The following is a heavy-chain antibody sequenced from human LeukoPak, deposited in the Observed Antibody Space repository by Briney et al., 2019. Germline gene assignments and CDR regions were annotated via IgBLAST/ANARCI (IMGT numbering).Heavy chain of an antibody. V-gene: IGHV3-30*18. CDR2: ISYDGSNK. CDR3: AKDLTDIVLMVYATFDY. Sequence: PGGSLRLSCAASGFTFSSYGMPWVRQAPGKGLEWVAVISYDGSNKYYADSVKGRFTISRDNSKNTLYLQMNSLRAEDTAVYYCAKDLTDIVLMVYATFDYWGQGTLVTVSS. CDR1: GFTFSSYG. J-gene: IGHJ4*02. D-gene: IGHD2-8*01.